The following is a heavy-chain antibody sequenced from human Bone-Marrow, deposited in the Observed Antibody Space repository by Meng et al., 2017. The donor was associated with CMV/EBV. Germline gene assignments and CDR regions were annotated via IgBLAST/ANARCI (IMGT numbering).Heavy chain of an antibody. D-gene: IGHD6-13*01. CDR2: IIPILGIA. Sequence: SVKVSCKASGGTFSSYAISRVRQAPGQGLEWMGGIIPILGIANYAQKFQGRVTITADKSTSTAYMELSSLRSEDTAVYYCAKLLSIAAPIGDYYFDYWGQGTLVTVSS. CDR3: AKLLSIAAPIGDYYFDY. J-gene: IGHJ4*02. CDR1: GGTFSSYA. V-gene: IGHV1-69*10.